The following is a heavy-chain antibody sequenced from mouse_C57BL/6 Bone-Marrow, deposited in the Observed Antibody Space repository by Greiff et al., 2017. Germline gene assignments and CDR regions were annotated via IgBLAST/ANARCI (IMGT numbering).Heavy chain of an antibody. Sequence: QVHVKQPGAELVRPGTSVKLSCKASGYTFTSYWMHWVKQRPGQGLEWIGVIDPSDSYTNYNQKFKGKATLTVDTSSSTAYMQLSRLTSEDSAVYYCARSGVITTVVATWDYAMDYWGQGTSVTVSS. J-gene: IGHJ4*01. CDR1: GYTFTSYW. CDR2: IDPSDSYT. D-gene: IGHD1-1*01. V-gene: IGHV1-59*01. CDR3: ARSGVITTVVATWDYAMDY.